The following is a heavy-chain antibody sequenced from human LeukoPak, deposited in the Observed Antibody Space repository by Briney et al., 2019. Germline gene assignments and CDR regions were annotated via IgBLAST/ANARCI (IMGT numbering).Heavy chain of an antibody. CDR1: GFTFSSYA. D-gene: IGHD2-2*02. V-gene: IGHV3-30-3*01. J-gene: IGHJ1*01. Sequence: PGGSLRLSCAASGFTFSSYAMHWVRQAPGKGLEWVAVISYDGSNKYYADSVKGRFTISRDNSKNTLYLQMNSLRAEDTAVYYCARDGVIVVVPAAIGYFQHWGQGTLVTVSS. CDR3: ARDGVIVVVPAAIGYFQH. CDR2: ISYDGSNK.